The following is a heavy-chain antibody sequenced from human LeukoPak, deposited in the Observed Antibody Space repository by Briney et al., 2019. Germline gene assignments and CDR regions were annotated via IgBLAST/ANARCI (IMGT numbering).Heavy chain of an antibody. CDR2: IYSGGST. Sequence: GGSLRLSCAASVISVSSNYMNWVRQAPGQGLEWVSVIYSGGSTYYADSVKGRFTISRDNSKNTLYLQMNSLRADDTAVYYCAKGGSSYSEMDYWGQGTLVTVSS. V-gene: IGHV3-53*01. D-gene: IGHD4-11*01. J-gene: IGHJ4*02. CDR1: VISVSSNY. CDR3: AKGGSSYSEMDY.